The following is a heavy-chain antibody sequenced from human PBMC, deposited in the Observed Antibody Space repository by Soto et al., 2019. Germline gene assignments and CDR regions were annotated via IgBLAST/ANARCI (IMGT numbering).Heavy chain of an antibody. CDR3: ARDQGGSYDSWFDP. V-gene: IGHV3-21*06. Sequence: GGSLRLSCTFTFSIYSMNWVRQAPGKGLEWVASISSGSAYIKYAESVKGRFTISRDNAKNSLHLQMNSLRAEDTAIYHCARDQGGSYDSWFDPWGQGTLVTVSS. D-gene: IGHD1-26*01. CDR2: ISSGSAYI. CDR1: FTFSIYS. J-gene: IGHJ5*02.